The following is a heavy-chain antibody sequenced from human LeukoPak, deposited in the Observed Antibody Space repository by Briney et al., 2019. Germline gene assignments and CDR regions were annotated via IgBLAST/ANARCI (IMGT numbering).Heavy chain of an antibody. CDR3: ARGHYYYDSSGYVAFDI. CDR2: IKQDGSEK. Sequence: GGPLRLSCAASGFTFSSYWMSWVRQAPGKGLEWVANIKQDGSEKYYVDSVKGRFTISRDNAKNSLYLQMNSLRAEDTAVYYCARGHYYYDSSGYVAFDIWGQGTMVTVSS. CDR1: GFTFSSYW. J-gene: IGHJ3*02. V-gene: IGHV3-7*01. D-gene: IGHD3-22*01.